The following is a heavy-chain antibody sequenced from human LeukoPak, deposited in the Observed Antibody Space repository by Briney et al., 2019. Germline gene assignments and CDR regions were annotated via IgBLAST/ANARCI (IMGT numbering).Heavy chain of an antibody. CDR2: IYYSGST. J-gene: IGHJ6*03. CDR1: GGSISSSSYY. V-gene: IGHV4-39*07. Sequence: SETLSLTCTVSGGSISSSSYYWGWIRQPPGKGLEWIGSIYYSGSTYYNPSLKSRVTISVDTSKNQFSLKLSSVTAADTAVYYCATQYSSSSQYYYYYHMDVWGKGTTVTVSS. CDR3: ATQYSSSSQYYYYYHMDV. D-gene: IGHD6-6*01.